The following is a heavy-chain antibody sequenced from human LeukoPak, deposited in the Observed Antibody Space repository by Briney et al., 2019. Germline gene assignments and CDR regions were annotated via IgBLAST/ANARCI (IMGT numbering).Heavy chain of an antibody. CDR2: ISSSGSTI. CDR1: GFTFSSYE. V-gene: IGHV3-48*03. Sequence: GGSLRLSCAASGFTFSSYEMNWVRQAPGKGLEWVSYISSSGSTIYYADSVKGRFTISRDNAKNSLYLQMNSLRAEDTAVYYCARESGYAVGDYWGQGTLVTVSS. D-gene: IGHD5-12*01. CDR3: ARESGYAVGDY. J-gene: IGHJ4*02.